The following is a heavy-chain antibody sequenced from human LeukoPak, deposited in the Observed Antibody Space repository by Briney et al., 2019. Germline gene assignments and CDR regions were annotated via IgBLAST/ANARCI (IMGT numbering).Heavy chain of an antibody. CDR2: IYYSGST. J-gene: IGHJ3*02. D-gene: IGHD3-3*01. V-gene: IGHV4-59*08. Sequence: PSETLSLTCTVSGGSISSYYWSWIRQPPGKGLEWIGYIYYSGSTNYNPSLKSRVTISVDTSKNQFSLKLSSVTAADTAVYYCARQDFWSGPNAFDIWGQGTMVTVSS. CDR1: GGSISSYY. CDR3: ARQDFWSGPNAFDI.